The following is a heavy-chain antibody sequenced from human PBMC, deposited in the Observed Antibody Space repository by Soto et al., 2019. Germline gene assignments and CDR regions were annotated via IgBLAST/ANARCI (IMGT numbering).Heavy chain of an antibody. D-gene: IGHD2-2*01. CDR2: IYYSGTT. Sequence: QLQLQESGPGLVKPSETLSLTCTVSGASLSSSTYYWGWIRPPPGKGLEWIGTIYYSGTTYFNPSPKSRVTIPVDTSKSQFSLKLRSVTAADTAVYYFARTAEYASPIHYYYYYMDVWGKGTTVTVSS. J-gene: IGHJ6*03. V-gene: IGHV4-39*01. CDR3: ARTAEYASPIHYYYYYMDV. CDR1: GASLSSSTYY.